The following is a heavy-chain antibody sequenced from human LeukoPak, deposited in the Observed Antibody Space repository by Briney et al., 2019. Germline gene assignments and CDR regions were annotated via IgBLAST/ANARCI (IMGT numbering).Heavy chain of an antibody. CDR1: AFTFSTYW. CDR3: AREYNHYDSSGYDY. Sequence: GRSLRLSCAASAFTFSTYWMHWVREAPGKGLVWVSRINSDGSTTTYADSVKGRFTISRDNAKNTLYLQMNGLRAEDTAVYYCAREYNHYDSSGYDYWGQGTLVTVSS. V-gene: IGHV3-74*01. D-gene: IGHD3-22*01. J-gene: IGHJ4*02. CDR2: INSDGSTT.